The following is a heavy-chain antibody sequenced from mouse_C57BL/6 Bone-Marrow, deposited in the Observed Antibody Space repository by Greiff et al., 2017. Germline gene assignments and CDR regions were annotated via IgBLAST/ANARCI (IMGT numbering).Heavy chain of an antibody. CDR3: ASGLDY. Sequence: VQLQQSGADLVKPGASVKFSCTASGYTFTSYWMHWVQQRPGQGLEWIGMIHPNSGSTNYNEKLKSQATLTVDKSSSTAYMQLSSLTSEDSAVYCYASGLDYWGQGTTLTVSS. CDR1: GYTFTSYW. J-gene: IGHJ2*01. V-gene: IGHV1-64*01. CDR2: IHPNSGST. D-gene: IGHD6-1*01.